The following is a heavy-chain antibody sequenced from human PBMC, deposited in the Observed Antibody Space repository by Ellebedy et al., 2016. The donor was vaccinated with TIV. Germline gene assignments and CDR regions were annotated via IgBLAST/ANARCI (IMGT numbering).Heavy chain of an antibody. CDR3: ARDVAHYGGNSKYNWFDP. CDR1: GFLFSSYT. CDR2: ISGSSGYI. D-gene: IGHD4-23*01. J-gene: IGHJ5*02. Sequence: GESLKISXAASGFLFSSYTMNWVRQAPGKGLEWVSSISGSSGYIYYADSVKGRFTISRDNADNSLHLQMNSLRAEDTAVYYCARDVAHYGGNSKYNWFDPWGQGNLVTVSS. V-gene: IGHV3-21*01.